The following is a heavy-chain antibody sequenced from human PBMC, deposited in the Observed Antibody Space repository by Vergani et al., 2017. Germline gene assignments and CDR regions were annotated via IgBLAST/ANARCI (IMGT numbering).Heavy chain of an antibody. D-gene: IGHD3-10*01. V-gene: IGHV4-39*01. J-gene: IGHJ4*02. CDR3: ASRYYGSGTYGY. CDR1: GGSISSSSYY. Sequence: QLQLQESGPGLVKPSETLSLPCTVSGGSISSSSYYWGWIRQPPGKGLEWIGSIYYSGSTYYNPSLKSRVTISVDTSKNQFSLKLSSVTAADTAVYYCASRYYGSGTYGYWGQGTLVTVSS. CDR2: IYYSGST.